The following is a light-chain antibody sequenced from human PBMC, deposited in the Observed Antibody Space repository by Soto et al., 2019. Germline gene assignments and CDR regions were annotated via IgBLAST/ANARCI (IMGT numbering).Light chain of an antibody. V-gene: IGLV1-44*01. J-gene: IGLJ1*01. CDR3: AAWDDSLNGYV. CDR1: SSNIGSNS. Sequence: QAVVTQPPSASGTPGQRVTVSCSGSSSNIGSNSVNWYQQLPGTAPKLLIYSSDQRPSGVPDRFSGSKSATSASLAISGLQSEDEADYYCAAWDDSLNGYVFGTGTKLTVL. CDR2: SSD.